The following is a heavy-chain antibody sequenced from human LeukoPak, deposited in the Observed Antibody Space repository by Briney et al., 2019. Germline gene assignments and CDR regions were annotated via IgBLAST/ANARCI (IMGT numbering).Heavy chain of an antibody. Sequence: GRSLRLSCAASGFTFSSYGMHWVRQAPGKGLEWVSTISGSGSSTYYADTVKGRLTLSRDSSKNTLYLQMNRLRADDTAVYYCVRAFGGYDSQRFYYNMDVWGKGTTVTVSS. D-gene: IGHD5-12*01. CDR1: GFTFSSYG. V-gene: IGHV3-23*01. J-gene: IGHJ6*03. CDR3: VRAFGGYDSQRFYYNMDV. CDR2: ISGSGSST.